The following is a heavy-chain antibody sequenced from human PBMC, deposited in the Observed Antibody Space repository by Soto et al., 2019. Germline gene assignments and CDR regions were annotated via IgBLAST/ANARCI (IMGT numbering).Heavy chain of an antibody. CDR2: MYYSGST. Sequence: SETRSLTCTVSGVSISGNYWSWMRQPPGKGLEWIGYMYYSGSTKYNPSLKSRVTISVDTSKKQFSLKLRSVTAADTAVYYCARDQRDRGVPGLVDYWGQGTLVTVS. V-gene: IGHV4-59*01. D-gene: IGHD3-10*01. J-gene: IGHJ4*02. CDR1: GVSISGNY. CDR3: ARDQRDRGVPGLVDY.